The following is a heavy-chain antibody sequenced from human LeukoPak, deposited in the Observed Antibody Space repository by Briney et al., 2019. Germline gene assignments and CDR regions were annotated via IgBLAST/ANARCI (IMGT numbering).Heavy chain of an antibody. CDR1: GYSFTSYW. CDR2: IYPSDSDT. CDR3: ATPLGGSYSGDAFDI. V-gene: IGHV5-51*01. Sequence: GESLKISCKGSGYSFTSYWIGWVRQMPGKGLEWMGIIYPSDSDTRYSPSFQGQVPISADKSISTAYLQWSSLKASDTAMYYCATPLGGSYSGDAFDIWGQGTMVTVSS. D-gene: IGHD1-26*01. J-gene: IGHJ3*02.